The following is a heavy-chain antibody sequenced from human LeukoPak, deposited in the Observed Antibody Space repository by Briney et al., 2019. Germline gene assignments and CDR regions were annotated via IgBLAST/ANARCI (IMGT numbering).Heavy chain of an antibody. D-gene: IGHD4-17*01. CDR1: GGSISSYY. Sequence: SETLSLTCTVSGGSISSYYWSWIRQPPGKGLEWIGYIYYSGSTYYNPSLKSRVTISVDTSKNQFSLKLSSVTAADTAVYYCARDRLPYGDYVGWYFDLWGRGTLVTVSS. J-gene: IGHJ2*01. CDR2: IYYSGST. CDR3: ARDRLPYGDYVGWYFDL. V-gene: IGHV4-59*12.